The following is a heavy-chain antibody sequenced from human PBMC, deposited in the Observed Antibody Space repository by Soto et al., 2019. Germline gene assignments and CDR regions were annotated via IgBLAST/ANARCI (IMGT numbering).Heavy chain of an antibody. CDR3: ARPTYYYDSSGPPAY. V-gene: IGHV3-7*02. Sequence: GSLGLSWAAPGFPFISYWMSWVRQAPGKGLKWVANIKEDGSEKYYVDSVKGRFTFPRDNAKNSLYLQMNSLRAEDTAVYYCARPTYYYDSSGPPAYWGQGTLVTVSS. CDR2: IKEDGSEK. CDR1: GFPFISYW. J-gene: IGHJ4*02. D-gene: IGHD3-22*01.